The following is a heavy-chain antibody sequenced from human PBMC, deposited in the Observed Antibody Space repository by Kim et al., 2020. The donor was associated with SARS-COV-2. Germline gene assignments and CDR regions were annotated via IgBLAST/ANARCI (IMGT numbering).Heavy chain of an antibody. CDR3: ARRGYGGNYEYYYSMDV. V-gene: IGHV4-59*01. CDR1: GGSISTYF. Sequence: SETLSLTCTVSGGSISTYFWSWIRHPPGKRLEWIGFIDYSGNTNYNPSFESRVTISVDTSKNQFSLKLGSVTAADTAVYYCARRGYGGNYEYYYSMDVWGQGTTVTVSS. CDR2: IDYSGNT. J-gene: IGHJ6*02. D-gene: IGHD4-17*01.